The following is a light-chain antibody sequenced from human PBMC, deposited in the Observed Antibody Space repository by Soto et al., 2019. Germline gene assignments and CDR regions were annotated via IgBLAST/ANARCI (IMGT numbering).Light chain of an antibody. V-gene: IGKV1-5*03. CDR1: QSISSW. Sequence: DIHMTQSPSTLSASVGDRVTITCRASQSISSWLAWYQQKPGKAPNLLIYKTSNLESGVPSRFSGSGSGPEFTLTISSLQPDDFATYYCQHYNDYSWTFGQGTKVGIK. J-gene: IGKJ1*01. CDR2: KTS. CDR3: QHYNDYSWT.